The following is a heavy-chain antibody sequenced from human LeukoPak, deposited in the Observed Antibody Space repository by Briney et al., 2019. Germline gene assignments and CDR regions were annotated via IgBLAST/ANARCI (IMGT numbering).Heavy chain of an antibody. J-gene: IGHJ3*02. D-gene: IGHD3-10*01. CDR1: GGSFSGYF. CDR2: IDHRGNT. V-gene: IGHV4-34*01. CDR3: ARHPYGSGSYDAFDI. Sequence: SETLSLTCAVYGGSFSGYFWSWIRQPPGKGLEWIGEIDHRGNTNYNPSLRSRVAIPVDMSNNHFSLKLASVTAADTAVYYCARHPYGSGSYDAFDIWGQGTMVTVSS.